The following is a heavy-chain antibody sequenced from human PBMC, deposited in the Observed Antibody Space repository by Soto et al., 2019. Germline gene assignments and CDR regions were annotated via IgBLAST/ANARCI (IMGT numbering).Heavy chain of an antibody. CDR1: GFTFSSYY. V-gene: IGHV3-7*02. Sequence: EVQLVESGGDLVQPGGSLRLACAASGFTFSSYYMSWVRQAPGKGLEWVANIRQDGSHKYYVDSVKGRFTISRDNAKNSLYLQMNSLRAEDMAVYYCATDSPFDYWGQGTLVTVSS. CDR2: IRQDGSHK. D-gene: IGHD2-15*01. J-gene: IGHJ4*02. CDR3: ATDSPFDY.